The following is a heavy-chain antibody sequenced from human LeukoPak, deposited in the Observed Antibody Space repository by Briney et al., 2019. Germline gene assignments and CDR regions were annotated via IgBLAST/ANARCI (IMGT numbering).Heavy chain of an antibody. D-gene: IGHD6-13*01. Sequence: ASVKVSCKASGYTFTSYGISWVRQAPGQGLEWMGWISAYNGNTNYAQKLQGRVAMTTDTSTSTAYMELRSLRSDDTAVYYCARVLAAAGSYGNWGQGTLVTVSS. V-gene: IGHV1-18*01. J-gene: IGHJ4*02. CDR2: ISAYNGNT. CDR3: ARVLAAAGSYGN. CDR1: GYTFTSYG.